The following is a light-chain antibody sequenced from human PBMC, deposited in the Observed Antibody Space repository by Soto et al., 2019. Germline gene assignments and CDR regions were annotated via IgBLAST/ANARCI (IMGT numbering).Light chain of an antibody. CDR2: SIN. V-gene: IGLV1-44*01. Sequence: QAVVTQLPSASGTPGQRVTISCSGSDSNIGSNTVNWYQQVPGAAPRLLIYSINQRPSGVPDRFSGSKSGPSASLAISGLQSEDEADYYCSAWDDSLNGVVFGGGTKLTVL. J-gene: IGLJ2*01. CDR1: DSNIGSNT. CDR3: SAWDDSLNGVV.